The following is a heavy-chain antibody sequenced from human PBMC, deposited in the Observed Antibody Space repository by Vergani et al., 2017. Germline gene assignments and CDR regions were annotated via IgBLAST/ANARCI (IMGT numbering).Heavy chain of an antibody. CDR2: IIPIFGTA. CDR3: ARRQAXLYDFWSGDRGMDV. D-gene: IGHD3-3*01. Sequence: QVQLVQSGAEVKKPGSSVKVSCKASGGTFSSYAISWVRQAPGQGLEWMGRIIPIFGTANYAQKFQGRVTMTRDTSISTAYMELSRLRSDDTAVYYCARRQAXLYDFWSGDRGMDVWGKGTTVTVSS. V-gene: IGHV1-69*05. J-gene: IGHJ6*04. CDR1: GGTFSSYA.